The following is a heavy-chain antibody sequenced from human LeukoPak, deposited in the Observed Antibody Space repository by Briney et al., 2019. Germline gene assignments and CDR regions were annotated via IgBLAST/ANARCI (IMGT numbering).Heavy chain of an antibody. Sequence: PSETLSLTCTVSGGSISSSSYYWGWIRQPPGKGLEWIGSIYYSGSTYYNPSLKSRVTISVDTSKNQFSLKLSSVTAADTAVYYCARDYLGYDYFDYWGQGTLVTVSS. CDR2: IYYSGST. V-gene: IGHV4-39*02. D-gene: IGHD5-12*01. J-gene: IGHJ4*02. CDR3: ARDYLGYDYFDY. CDR1: GGSISSSSYY.